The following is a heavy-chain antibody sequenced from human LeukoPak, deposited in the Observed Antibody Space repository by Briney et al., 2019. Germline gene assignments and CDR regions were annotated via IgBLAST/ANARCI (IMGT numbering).Heavy chain of an antibody. D-gene: IGHD6-13*01. V-gene: IGHV1-18*04. J-gene: IGHJ5*02. Sequence: ASVKVSCKASGYTFTGYYMHWVRQAPGQGLEWMGWISAYNGNTNYAQKLQGRVTMTTDTSTSTAYMELRSLRSDDTAVYYCARGAAAEGMGPWGQGTLVTVSS. CDR3: ARGAAAEGMGP. CDR2: ISAYNGNT. CDR1: GYTFTGYY.